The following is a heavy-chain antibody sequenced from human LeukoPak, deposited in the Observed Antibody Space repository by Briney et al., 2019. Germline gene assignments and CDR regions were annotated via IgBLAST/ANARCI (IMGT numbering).Heavy chain of an antibody. Sequence: GGSLRLSCAASGFTFSSYSVSWVRQAPGKGLDWVSYISTSSTSIYYADSVKGRFTVSRDNAKNSLYLQLNSLRAEDTAVYYCARTRSGFYFDYWGQGTLVTVSS. CDR1: GFTFSSYS. D-gene: IGHD3-3*01. V-gene: IGHV3-48*01. J-gene: IGHJ4*02. CDR3: ARTRSGFYFDY. CDR2: ISTSSTSI.